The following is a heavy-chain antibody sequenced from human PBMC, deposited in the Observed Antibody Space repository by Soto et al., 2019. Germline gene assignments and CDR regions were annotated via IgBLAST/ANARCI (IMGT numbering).Heavy chain of an antibody. CDR3: ARDKITGLFDY. Sequence: SETLSLTCTVSGGSISSSSYYWGWIRQPPGKGLEWIGSIYYSGSTYYNLSLKSRVTISVDTSKNQFSLKLSSVTAADTAVYYSARDKITGLFDYWGQGTLVTVS. J-gene: IGHJ4*02. CDR2: IYYSGST. CDR1: GGSISSSSYY. D-gene: IGHD2-8*02. V-gene: IGHV4-39*02.